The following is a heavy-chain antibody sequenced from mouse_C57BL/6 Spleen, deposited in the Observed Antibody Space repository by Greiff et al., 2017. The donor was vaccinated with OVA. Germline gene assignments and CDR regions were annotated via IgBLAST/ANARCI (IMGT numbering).Heavy chain of an antibody. CDR3: ARRGITTVVATNFDV. V-gene: IGHV1-18*01. CDR2: INPNNGGT. J-gene: IGHJ1*03. CDR1: GYTFTDYN. D-gene: IGHD1-1*01. Sequence: VQLKESGPELVKPGASVKIPCKASGYTFTDYNMDWVKQSHGKSLEWIGDINPNNGGTIYNQKFKGKATLTVDKSSSTAYMELRSLTSEDTAVYYCARRGITTVVATNFDVWGTGTTVTVSS.